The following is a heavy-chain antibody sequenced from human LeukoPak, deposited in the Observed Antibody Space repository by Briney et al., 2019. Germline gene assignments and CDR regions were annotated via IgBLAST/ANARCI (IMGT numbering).Heavy chain of an antibody. D-gene: IGHD2-15*01. V-gene: IGHV4-59*12. CDR1: GGSISTYY. CDR2: IYYSGST. CDR3: ARPGYCSGGSCAWHY. Sequence: PSETLSLTCTVSGGSISTYYWSWIRQPPGKGLEWIGSIYYSGSTYYNPSLKSRVTISVDTSKNQFSLKLSSVTAADTAVYYCARPGYCSGGSCAWHYWGQGTLVTVSS. J-gene: IGHJ4*02.